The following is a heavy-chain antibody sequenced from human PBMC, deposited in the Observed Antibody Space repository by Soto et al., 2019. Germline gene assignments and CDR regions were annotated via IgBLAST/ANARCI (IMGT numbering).Heavy chain of an antibody. CDR2: IYYTGST. CDR3: ARDRYYDSSGYNY. V-gene: IGHV4-61*01. D-gene: IGHD3-22*01. CDR1: GGSVSSGNYY. J-gene: IGHJ4*02. Sequence: SETLSLTCTVSGGSVSSGNYYWSWIRQPPGKGLEWIGFIYYTGSTSYNPSLKSRVTISIDTSKNQFSLKLSSVTAADTAVYYCARDRYYDSSGYNYWGQGTLVTVSS.